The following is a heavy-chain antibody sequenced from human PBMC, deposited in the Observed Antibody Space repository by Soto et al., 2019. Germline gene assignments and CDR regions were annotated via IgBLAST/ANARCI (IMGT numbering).Heavy chain of an antibody. Sequence: EVQLVESGGGLVQPGGSLRLSCAASGFTFISYWMNWVRQAPGKGLVWVSRINSDGSSTSYADSVKGRFTISRDNAKNTLYLQMNSLRAEDTAVYYCARLNWGFAFDSWGQGKMVTVSS. CDR1: GFTFISYW. CDR3: ARLNWGFAFDS. J-gene: IGHJ3*02. CDR2: INSDGSST. D-gene: IGHD7-27*01. V-gene: IGHV3-74*01.